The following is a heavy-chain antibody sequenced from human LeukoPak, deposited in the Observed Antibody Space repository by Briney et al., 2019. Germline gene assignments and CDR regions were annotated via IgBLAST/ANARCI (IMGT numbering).Heavy chain of an antibody. V-gene: IGHV1-2*02. CDR1: GYTFTGYY. CDR3: ARAPPGWFGELLNYYYYYMDV. CDR2: INPNSGGT. Sequence: ASVKVSCKASGYTFTGYYMHWVRQAPGQGLEWMGWINPNSGGTNYAQKFQGRVTMTRDTSISTAYMELSRLRSDDTAVYYCARAPPGWFGELLNYYYYYMDVWGKGATVTISS. J-gene: IGHJ6*03. D-gene: IGHD3-10*01.